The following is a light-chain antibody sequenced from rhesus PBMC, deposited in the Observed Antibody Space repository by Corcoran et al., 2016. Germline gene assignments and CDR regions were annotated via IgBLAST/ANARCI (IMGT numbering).Light chain of an antibody. Sequence: DIVLTQSPASLAVSPGQRATITCRASESVSVFGITLIHWYQQKPDKPPKLLINQASNKYTGVPARFRCSGSGTDLPLTINPVEADGGADYYCLQSRNFPTFVQGTKVEIK. V-gene: IGKV7-13*01. CDR1: ESVSVFGITL. J-gene: IGKJ1*01. CDR3: LQSRNFPT. CDR2: QAS.